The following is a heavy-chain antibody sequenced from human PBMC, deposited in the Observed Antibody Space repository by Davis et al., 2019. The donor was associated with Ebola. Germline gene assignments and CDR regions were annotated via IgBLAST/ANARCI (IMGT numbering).Heavy chain of an antibody. J-gene: IGHJ4*02. Sequence: PSETLSLTCTVSGGSISSGGYYWSWIRQHPGKGLEWIGYIYYSGSTYYNPSLKSRVTISVDTSKNQFSLKLSSVTAADTAVYYCARGRNPIFMITFGGVTYYFDYWGQGTLVTVSS. CDR3: ARGRNPIFMITFGGVTYYFDY. CDR2: IYYSGST. V-gene: IGHV4-31*03. D-gene: IGHD3-16*01. CDR1: GGSISSGGYY.